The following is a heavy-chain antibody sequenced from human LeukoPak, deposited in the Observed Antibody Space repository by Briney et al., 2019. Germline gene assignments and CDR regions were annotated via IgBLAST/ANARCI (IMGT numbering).Heavy chain of an antibody. J-gene: IGHJ3*02. CDR1: GYTFTGYY. D-gene: IGHD2-2*01. CDR3: ARDQGVPAAIGAFDI. Sequence: ASVKVSCKASGYTFTGYYMHWVRQAPGQGLEWMGWINPNSGGTNYAQKFQGRVTMTRDTSISTAYMELSRLRSDDTAVYYCARDQGVPAAIGAFDIWGQGTMVTVSS. V-gene: IGHV1-2*02. CDR2: INPNSGGT.